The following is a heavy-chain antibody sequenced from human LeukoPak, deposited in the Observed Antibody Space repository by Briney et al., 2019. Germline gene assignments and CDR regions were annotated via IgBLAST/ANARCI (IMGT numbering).Heavy chain of an antibody. CDR2: INPNSGGT. Sequence: ASVKVSCKASGYTFTGYYMHWVRQAPGQGLEWMGWINPNSGGTNYAQKFQGRVTMTRDTSISTAYMELSRLRSDDTAVYYCARDRAYYYDSSGYSYNWFDPWGQGTLVTVSS. J-gene: IGHJ5*02. V-gene: IGHV1-2*02. CDR1: GYTFTGYY. D-gene: IGHD3-22*01. CDR3: ARDRAYYYDSSGYSYNWFDP.